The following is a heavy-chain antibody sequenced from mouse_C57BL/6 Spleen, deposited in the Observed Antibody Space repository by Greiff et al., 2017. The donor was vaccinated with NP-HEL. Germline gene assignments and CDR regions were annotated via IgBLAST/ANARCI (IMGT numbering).Heavy chain of an antibody. CDR3: ARPSQTAQATTPLGY. V-gene: IGHV5-6*01. CDR1: GFTFSSYG. CDR2: ISSGGSYT. D-gene: IGHD3-2*02. Sequence: DVHLVESGGDLVKPGGSLKLSCAASGFTFSSYGMSWVRQTPDKRLEWVATISSGGSYTYYPDSVKGRFTITRDNANNTLYLQMSGLKSEDTAMYYCARPSQTAQATTPLGYWGQGTTLTVSS. J-gene: IGHJ2*01.